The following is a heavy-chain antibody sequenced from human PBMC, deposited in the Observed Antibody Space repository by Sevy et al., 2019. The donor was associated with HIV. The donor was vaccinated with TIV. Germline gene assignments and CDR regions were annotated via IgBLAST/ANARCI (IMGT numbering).Heavy chain of an antibody. CDR3: ARISTLRGKFNWFDP. V-gene: IGHV1-18*01. J-gene: IGHJ5*02. D-gene: IGHD3-10*01. CDR2: IVTNNGNI. Sequence: ASVKVSCKASGYTFRSNGISWVRQFPGQGLEWMGGIVTNNGNIKYSQKVQARVTMTTDTSTSTAYMELRSLTSDDTAVYFCARISTLRGKFNWFDPWGQGTLVTVSS. CDR1: GYTFRSNG.